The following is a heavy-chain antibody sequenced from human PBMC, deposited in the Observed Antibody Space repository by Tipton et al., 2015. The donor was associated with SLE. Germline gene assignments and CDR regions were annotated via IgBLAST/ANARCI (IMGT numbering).Heavy chain of an antibody. CDR3: ARGYPYYYGSGSYADY. CDR1: GGSISSYY. J-gene: IGHJ4*02. V-gene: IGHV4-59*01. D-gene: IGHD3-10*01. CDR2: IYYSGST. Sequence: TLSLTCTVSGGSISSYYWSWIRQPPGKGLEWIGYIYYSGSTNYNPSLKSRVTISVDTSKNQFSLKLSSVTAADTAVYYCARGYPYYYGSGSYADYWGQGTLVTVSS.